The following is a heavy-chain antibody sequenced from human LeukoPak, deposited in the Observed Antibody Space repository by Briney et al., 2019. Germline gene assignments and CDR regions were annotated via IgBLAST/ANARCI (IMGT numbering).Heavy chain of an antibody. J-gene: IGHJ6*02. CDR3: ARDREGYCSSTNCWSYSMDV. CDR2: ISYSGST. Sequence: PSQTLSLTCTVSGGSISSGDYYWTWVRQHPGKGLEWLGYISYSGSTYYNPSLKSRVRISVDTSKNQYSLKLSSMTAADTAVYYCARDREGYCSSTNCWSYSMDVWGQGTTVTVSS. CDR1: GGSISSGDYY. D-gene: IGHD2-2*01. V-gene: IGHV4-31*03.